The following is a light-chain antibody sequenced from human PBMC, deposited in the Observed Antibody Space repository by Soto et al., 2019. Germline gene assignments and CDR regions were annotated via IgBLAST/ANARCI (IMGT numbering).Light chain of an antibody. CDR2: DAS. CDR3: HQYHSYPHT. J-gene: IGKJ4*01. CDR1: QSISKW. Sequence: DIQMTQSPSTLSASVGDRVTITCRASQSISKWVGWYKQKRGRAPKLLIFDASSLDSGVPSRFSGSGSETEFTLTISCLQPDDLETYYCHQYHSYPHTFGGGTTVDIK. V-gene: IGKV1-5*01.